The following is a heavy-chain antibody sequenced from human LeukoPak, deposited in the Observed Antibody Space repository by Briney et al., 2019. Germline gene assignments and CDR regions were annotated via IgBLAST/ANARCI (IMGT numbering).Heavy chain of an antibody. CDR1: RFTFTSYA. CDR3: VKYYGVSSCFDY. D-gene: IGHD2-8*01. Sequence: VGCLRLSCSASRFTFTSYAMHWVCQAPGKGLEYVSAILSDGDSTCYADSVKGRFTISRDNSKNTLYLQMSSLRAEDTAVYYCVKYYGVSSCFDYWGQGTLVTVYS. V-gene: IGHV3-64D*09. CDR2: ILSDGDST. J-gene: IGHJ4*02.